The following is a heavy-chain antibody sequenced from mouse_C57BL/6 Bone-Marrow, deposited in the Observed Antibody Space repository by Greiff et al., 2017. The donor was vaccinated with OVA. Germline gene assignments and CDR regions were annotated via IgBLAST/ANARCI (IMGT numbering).Heavy chain of an antibody. D-gene: IGHD4-1*01. CDR3: ARRNWDEAMDY. V-gene: IGHV5-6*01. CDR1: GFTFSSYG. Sequence: EVQRVESGGDLVKPGGSLKLSCAASGFTFSSYGMSWVRQTPDKRLEWVATISSGGSYTYYPDSVKGRFTISRANAKNTLYLQMSSQQYEATAMYYCARRNWDEAMDYLGQGTSVTVSS. J-gene: IGHJ4*01. CDR2: ISSGGSYT.